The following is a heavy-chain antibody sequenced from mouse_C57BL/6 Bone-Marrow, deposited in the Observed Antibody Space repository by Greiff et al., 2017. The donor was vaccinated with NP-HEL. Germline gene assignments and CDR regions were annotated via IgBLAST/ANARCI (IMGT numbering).Heavy chain of an antibody. Sequence: EVKVVESGGGLVKPGGSLKLSCAASGFTFSSYTMSWVRQTPEKRLEWVAPISGGGGNTYYPDSVKGRFTISRDNAKNTLYLQMSSPRSEDTALDYCASLLGAYWGQGTLVTVSA. CDR3: ASLLGAY. J-gene: IGHJ3*01. V-gene: IGHV5-9*01. D-gene: IGHD2-1*01. CDR1: GFTFSSYT. CDR2: ISGGGGNT.